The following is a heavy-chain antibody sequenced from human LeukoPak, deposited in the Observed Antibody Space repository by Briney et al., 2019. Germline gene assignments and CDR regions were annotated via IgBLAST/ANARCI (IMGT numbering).Heavy chain of an antibody. Sequence: GGSLRLSCAASGFTFSSYAMSWVRQAPGKVLEWVSAISGSGGSTYYADSVKGRFTISRDNSKNTLYLQMNSLRAEDTAVYYCAKGFTTIAAAGTNWFDPWGQGTLVTVSS. D-gene: IGHD6-13*01. V-gene: IGHV3-23*01. CDR1: GFTFSSYA. CDR2: ISGSGGST. CDR3: AKGFTTIAAAGTNWFDP. J-gene: IGHJ5*02.